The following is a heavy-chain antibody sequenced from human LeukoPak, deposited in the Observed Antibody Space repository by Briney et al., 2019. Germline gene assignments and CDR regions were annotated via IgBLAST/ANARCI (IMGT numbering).Heavy chain of an antibody. CDR3: ARDGGIVGATKPFDY. J-gene: IGHJ4*02. CDR1: GFIFRSYS. Sequence: GGSLRLSCAASGFIFRSYSMNWVRQAPGKGLEWVSSISSSSGYIYYADSVKGRFTISRDNPKNSLYLQMNSLRAEDTAMYYCARDGGIVGATKPFDYWGQGTLVTVSS. D-gene: IGHD1-26*01. V-gene: IGHV3-21*01. CDR2: ISSSSGYI.